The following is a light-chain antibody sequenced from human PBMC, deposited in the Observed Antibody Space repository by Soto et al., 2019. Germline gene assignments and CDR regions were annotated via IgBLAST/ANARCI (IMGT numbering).Light chain of an antibody. J-gene: IGKJ1*01. V-gene: IGKV3-20*01. CDR2: GAS. Sequence: EVVLTQSPDTLSLSPWEGATLSCRASQSVSSNLAWYLQKPGQAPRLLIYGASTRATGIPDRFSGSGSGTEFTLTISRLEPEDFAVYHCQQYGGSPPTFGQGTKVDIK. CDR3: QQYGGSPPT. CDR1: QSVSSN.